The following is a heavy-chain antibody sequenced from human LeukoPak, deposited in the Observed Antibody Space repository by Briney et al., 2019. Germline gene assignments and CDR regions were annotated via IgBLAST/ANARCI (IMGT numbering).Heavy chain of an antibody. CDR2: IYYSGST. CDR3: AREIKTATVVTPFDY. D-gene: IGHD4-23*01. CDR1: GGSTSSYY. J-gene: IGHJ4*02. Sequence: PSETLSLTCTVSGGSTSSYYWSWIRQPPGKGLEWIGYIYYSGSTNYNPSLKSRVTISVDTSKNQFSLKLSSVTAADTAVYYCAREIKTATVVTPFDYWGQGTLVTVSS. V-gene: IGHV4-59*12.